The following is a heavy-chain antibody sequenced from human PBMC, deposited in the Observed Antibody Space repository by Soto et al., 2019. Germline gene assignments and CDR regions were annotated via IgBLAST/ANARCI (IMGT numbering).Heavy chain of an antibody. J-gene: IGHJ6*02. CDR2: IWYDGSNK. V-gene: IGHV3-33*01. D-gene: IGHD2-2*01. Sequence: GSLRLSCAASGFTFSSYGMHWVRQAPGKGLEWVAVIWYDGSNKYYADSVKGRFTISRDNSKNTLYLQMNSLRAEDTAVYCCARDGCSSTSCPPLRYGMDVWGQGTTVTVSS. CDR1: GFTFSSYG. CDR3: ARDGCSSTSCPPLRYGMDV.